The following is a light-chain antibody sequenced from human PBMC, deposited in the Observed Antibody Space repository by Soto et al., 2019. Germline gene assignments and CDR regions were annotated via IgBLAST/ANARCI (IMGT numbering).Light chain of an antibody. Sequence: IQLTPSPSSLSASVGDRVNITCRASQSISSWLAWYQQKAGEAPKLLMYKASTLDSGVPSRFSGSGSGTEDSRLISSRQHEDFVTYYCQQTYAHPRTFGQGTKVDI. CDR3: QQTYAHPRT. V-gene: IGKV1-5*03. CDR2: KAS. CDR1: QSISSW. J-gene: IGKJ1*01.